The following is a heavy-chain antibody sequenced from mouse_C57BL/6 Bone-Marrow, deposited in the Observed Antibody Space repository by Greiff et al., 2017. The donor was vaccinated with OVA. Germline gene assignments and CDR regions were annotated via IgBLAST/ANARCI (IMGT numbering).Heavy chain of an antibody. V-gene: IGHV5-9-1*02. D-gene: IGHD1-1*01. CDR3: TREGTTEYFDV. CDR2: ISSGGDYI. J-gene: IGHJ1*03. CDR1: GFTFSSYA. Sequence: DVHLVESGEGLVKPGGSLKLSCAASGFTFSSYAMSWVRQTPEKRLEWVAYISSGGDYIYYADTVKGRFTISRDNARNTLYLQMSSLKSEDTAMYYCTREGTTEYFDVWGTGTTVTVSS.